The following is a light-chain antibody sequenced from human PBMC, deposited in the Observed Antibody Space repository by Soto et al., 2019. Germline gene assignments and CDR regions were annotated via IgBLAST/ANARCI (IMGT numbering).Light chain of an antibody. V-gene: IGKV3-20*01. CDR2: GAS. CDR1: QSVSSSY. Sequence: EVVMTQSPGTLSLSPGERATLSCRASQSVSSSYLAWYQQKPGQAPRLLIYGASSRATGIPDRFSGSGSGTDFTLTISRLGTEDFAVYYCQQDGSSLSRTFGQGNKVEIK. J-gene: IGKJ1*01. CDR3: QQDGSSLSRT.